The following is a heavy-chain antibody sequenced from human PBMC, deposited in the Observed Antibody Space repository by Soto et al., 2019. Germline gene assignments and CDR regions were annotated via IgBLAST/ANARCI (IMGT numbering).Heavy chain of an antibody. Sequence: VQLVESGGGLVQPGGSLRLSCAASGFTFSSYGMHWVRQAPGKGLEWVAVIWYDGSNKYYADSVKGRFTISRDNSKNTLYLQMNSLRAEDTAVYYCARGRITIFGVVTPPADYWGQGTLVTVSS. J-gene: IGHJ4*02. CDR1: GFTFSSYG. V-gene: IGHV3-33*08. D-gene: IGHD3-3*01. CDR2: IWYDGSNK. CDR3: ARGRITIFGVVTPPADY.